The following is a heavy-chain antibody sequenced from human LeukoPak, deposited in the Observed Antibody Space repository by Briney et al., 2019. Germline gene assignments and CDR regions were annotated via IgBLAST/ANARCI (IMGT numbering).Heavy chain of an antibody. Sequence: GGSLRLSCAASGFTFSSYSMNWVRQAPGKGLEWVSSVSSSTSYIYYADSVKGRFTISRDNAKNSLYLQMNSLRAEDTAVYYCARDPLTSYSSGWYISAFDIWGQGTMVTVSS. CDR3: ARDPLTSYSSGWYISAFDI. D-gene: IGHD6-19*01. CDR2: VSSSTSYI. V-gene: IGHV3-21*01. CDR1: GFTFSSYS. J-gene: IGHJ3*02.